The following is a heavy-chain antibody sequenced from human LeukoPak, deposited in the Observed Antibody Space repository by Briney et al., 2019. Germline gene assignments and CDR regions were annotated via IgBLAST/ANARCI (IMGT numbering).Heavy chain of an antibody. CDR2: IIPIFGTA. J-gene: IGHJ4*02. V-gene: IGHV1-69*05. CDR1: GGAFSSYA. Sequence: SVKVSCKASGGAFSSYAISWVRQAPGQGLEWMGGIIPIFGTANYAQKFQGRVTITTDESTSTAYMELSSLRSEDTAVYYCVYYDSSGYLYYFDYWGQGTLVTVSS. CDR3: VYYDSSGYLYYFDY. D-gene: IGHD3-22*01.